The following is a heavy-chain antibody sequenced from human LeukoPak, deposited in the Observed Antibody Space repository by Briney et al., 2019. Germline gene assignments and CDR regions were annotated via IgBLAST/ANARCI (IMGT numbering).Heavy chain of an antibody. D-gene: IGHD1-26*01. Sequence: ASVKVSCKASGYTFTSYFMYWVRQAPGQGLEWMGIINPSGSSTNYAQKFQGRLTMTRDMSTSTVYMELSSLRSEDTAVYYCARVESWEHSGSSQDAFDIWGQGTVVTVSS. CDR2: INPSGSST. J-gene: IGHJ3*02. V-gene: IGHV1-46*01. CDR3: ARVESWEHSGSSQDAFDI. CDR1: GYTFTSYF.